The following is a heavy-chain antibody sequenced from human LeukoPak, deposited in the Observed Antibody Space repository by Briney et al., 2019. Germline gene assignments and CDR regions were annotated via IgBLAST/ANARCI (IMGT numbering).Heavy chain of an antibody. D-gene: IGHD3-22*01. J-gene: IGHJ6*03. CDR3: ARGRVINYDSCGYFSLWGYYYMDV. CDR1: GGSFSGYY. CDR2: INHSGST. V-gene: IGHV4-34*01. Sequence: SETLSLTCAVYGGSFSGYYWSWIRQPPGKGLEWIGEINHSGSTNYNPSLKSRVTISVDTSKNQFSLKLSSVTAADTPVYYGARGRVINYDSCGYFSLWGYYYMDVWGKGHTVTV.